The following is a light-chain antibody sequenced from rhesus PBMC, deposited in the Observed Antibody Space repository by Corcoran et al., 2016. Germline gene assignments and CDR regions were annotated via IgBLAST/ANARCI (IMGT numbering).Light chain of an antibody. J-gene: IGKJ3*01. CDR1: QGISNW. CDR3: QQHDNSPFT. V-gene: IGKV1-69*01. CDR2: RAS. Sequence: DIQMTQSPSSLSASVGDRVTITCRASQGISNWLAWYQPKPGKAPKLLIYRASNLETGVPSRFSGSGSGTDFTLTISSLKPEDIATYYCQQHDNSPFTFGPGTKLDIK.